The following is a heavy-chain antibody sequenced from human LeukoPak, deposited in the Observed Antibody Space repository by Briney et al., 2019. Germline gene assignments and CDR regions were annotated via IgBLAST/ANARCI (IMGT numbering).Heavy chain of an antibody. J-gene: IGHJ5*02. V-gene: IGHV4-59*12. CDR1: GGSTTSYY. CDR2: IYHTGTT. Sequence: SETLSLTCSVSGGSTTSYYWNWVRQSPGKRLEWIGYIYHTGTTTYNPSLQSRVAISIDTSTNQISLRLSSVTSADTAIYFCARDRSEWSAEDNWFDPWGQGILVTVSS. D-gene: IGHD3-10*01. CDR3: ARDRSEWSAEDNWFDP.